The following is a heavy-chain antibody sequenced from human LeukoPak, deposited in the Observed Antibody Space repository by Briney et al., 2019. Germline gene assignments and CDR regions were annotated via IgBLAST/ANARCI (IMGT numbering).Heavy chain of an antibody. Sequence: GGPLRLSCAASGFTFSDYSMNWVRQAPGKGLEWVSSIGSSSTYIYYADSLKGRFTISRDNAKNSLYLQMNSLGAEDTAVYYCARDRRYYDSSGYYAFDYWGQGTLVTVSS. D-gene: IGHD3-22*01. CDR3: ARDRRYYDSSGYYAFDY. CDR1: GFTFSDYS. J-gene: IGHJ4*02. V-gene: IGHV3-21*01. CDR2: IGSSSTYI.